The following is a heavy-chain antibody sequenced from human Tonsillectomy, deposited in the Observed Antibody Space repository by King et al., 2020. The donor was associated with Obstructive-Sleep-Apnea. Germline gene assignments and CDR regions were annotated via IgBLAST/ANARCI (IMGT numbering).Heavy chain of an antibody. Sequence: VQLQESGPGLVKPSETLYLTCTVSGYSISSGYYWGWIRQPAGKGLEWIGSIFHSGSTYYNPSLKSRVTISVDASKNQISLKLSSVTAAATAIYYWARDSFYYGSGSYYPFDYWGPGTLVTVSS. V-gene: IGHV4-38-2*02. CDR1: GYSISSGYY. D-gene: IGHD3-10*01. J-gene: IGHJ4*02. CDR3: ARDSFYYGSGSYYPFDY. CDR2: IFHSGST.